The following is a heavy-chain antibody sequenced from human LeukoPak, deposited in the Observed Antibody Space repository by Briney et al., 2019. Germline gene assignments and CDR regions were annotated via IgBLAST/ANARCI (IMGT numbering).Heavy chain of an antibody. CDR2: ISGSGGST. CDR3: ASGLDYGDTLPDAFDI. V-gene: IGHV3-23*01. J-gene: IGHJ3*02. D-gene: IGHD4-17*01. CDR1: GFTFSSYA. Sequence: GGSLRLSCAASGFTFSSYAMSWVRQAPGKGLEWVSAISGSGGSTYYADSVKGRFTISRDNSKNTLYLQMNSLRAEDTAVYYCASGLDYGDTLPDAFDIWGQGTMVTVSS.